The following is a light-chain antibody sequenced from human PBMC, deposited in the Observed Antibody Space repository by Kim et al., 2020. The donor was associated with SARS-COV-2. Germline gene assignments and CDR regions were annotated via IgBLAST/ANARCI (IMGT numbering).Light chain of an antibody. CDR3: QQYGSSPYS. Sequence: EIVLTQSPGTLSLSPGERATLSCRASQSVGSSLLAWYQQKPGQAPRLLIYEAFKRVAGIPDRFSGSGSGTDFTLTISRPEPEDFAMYYCQQYGSSPYSFGQGTKVEI. CDR1: QSVGSSL. CDR2: EAF. V-gene: IGKV3-20*01. J-gene: IGKJ2*03.